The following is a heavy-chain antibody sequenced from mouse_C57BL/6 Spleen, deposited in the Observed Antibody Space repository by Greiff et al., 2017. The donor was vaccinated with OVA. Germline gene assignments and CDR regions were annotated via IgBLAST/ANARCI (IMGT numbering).Heavy chain of an antibody. CDR3: ARSPITTVVAKGDY. D-gene: IGHD1-1*01. V-gene: IGHV1-55*01. CDR1: GYTFTSYW. Sequence: VQLQQPGAELVKPGASVKMSCKASGYTFTSYWITWVKQRPGQGLEWIGDIYPGSGSTNYNEKFKSKATLTVDTSSSTAYMQLSSLTSEDSAVYYCARSPITTVVAKGDYWGQGTTLTVSS. J-gene: IGHJ2*01. CDR2: IYPGSGST.